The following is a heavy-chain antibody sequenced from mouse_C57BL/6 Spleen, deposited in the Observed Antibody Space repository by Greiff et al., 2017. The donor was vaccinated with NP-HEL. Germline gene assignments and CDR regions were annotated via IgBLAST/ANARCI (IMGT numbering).Heavy chain of an antibody. CDR1: GFNIKDYY. CDR2: IDPEDGET. V-gene: IGHV14-2*01. CDR3: ARGEGWLLGDYAMDY. J-gene: IGHJ4*01. Sequence: VQLKESGAELVKPGASVKLSCTASGFNIKDYYMHWVKQRTEQGLEWIGRIDPEDGETKYAPKFQGKATITADTSSNTAYLQLSSLTSEDTAVYYCARGEGWLLGDYAMDYWGQGTSVTVSS. D-gene: IGHD2-3*01.